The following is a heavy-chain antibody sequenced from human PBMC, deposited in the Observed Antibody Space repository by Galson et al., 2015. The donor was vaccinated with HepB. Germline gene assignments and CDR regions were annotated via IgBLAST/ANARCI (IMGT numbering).Heavy chain of an antibody. CDR2: IIPILGIA. J-gene: IGHJ6*02. D-gene: IGHD6-19*01. Sequence: SVKVSCKASGGTFSSYTISWVRQAPGQGLEWMGRIIPILGIANYAQKFQGRVTITADKSTSTAYMELSSLRSEDTAVYYCASNDPQYSSGWGSYYYGMDVWVQGTTVTVSS. V-gene: IGHV1-69*02. CDR3: ASNDPQYSSGWGSYYYGMDV. CDR1: GGTFSSYT.